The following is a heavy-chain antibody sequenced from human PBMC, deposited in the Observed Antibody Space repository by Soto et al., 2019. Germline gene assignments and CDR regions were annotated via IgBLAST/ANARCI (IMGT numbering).Heavy chain of an antibody. CDR2: ISSSSSYI. V-gene: IGHV3-21*01. CDR3: AREVAAAGSGGMDV. D-gene: IGHD6-13*01. Sequence: RLSCAASGFTFSSYSMNWVRQAPGKGLEWVSSISSSSSYIYYADSVKGRFTISRDNAKNSLYLQMNSLRAEDTAVYYCAREVAAAGSGGMDVWGQGTTVTVSS. CDR1: GFTFSSYS. J-gene: IGHJ6*02.